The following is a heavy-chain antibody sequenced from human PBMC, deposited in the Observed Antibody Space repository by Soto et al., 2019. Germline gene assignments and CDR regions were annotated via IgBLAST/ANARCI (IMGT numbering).Heavy chain of an antibody. D-gene: IGHD1-7*01. J-gene: IGHJ4*02. CDR3: ARVQLELRPWGFFDY. CDR2: ISYDGSNK. Sequence: QVQLVESGGGVVQPGRSLRLSCAASGFTFSSYAMHWVRQAPGKGLEWVAVISYDGSNKYYADSVKGRFTISRDNSKNTLYLQMNSLRAEDTAVYYCARVQLELRPWGFFDYWGQGTLVTVSS. CDR1: GFTFSSYA. V-gene: IGHV3-30-3*01.